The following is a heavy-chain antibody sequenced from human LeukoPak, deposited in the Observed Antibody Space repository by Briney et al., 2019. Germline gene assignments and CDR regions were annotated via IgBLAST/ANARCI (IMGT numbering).Heavy chain of an antibody. V-gene: IGHV3-48*01. CDR2: ISSSSSTI. D-gene: IGHD3-9*01. CDR1: GFTFSGYS. Sequence: GGSLRLSCEASGFTFSGYSMNWVRQAPGKGLEWVSYISSSSSTIYYADSVKGRFTISRDNAKNSLYLQMNSLRAEDTAVYYCARYNLNLYYDILTGYYPLDYWGQGTLVTVSS. J-gene: IGHJ4*02. CDR3: ARYNLNLYYDILTGYYPLDY.